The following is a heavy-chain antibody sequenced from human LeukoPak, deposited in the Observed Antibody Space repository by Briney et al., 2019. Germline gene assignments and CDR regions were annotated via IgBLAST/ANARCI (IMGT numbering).Heavy chain of an antibody. J-gene: IGHJ5*02. CDR3: ARSWRTKRWLQLKNNWFDP. D-gene: IGHD5-24*01. V-gene: IGHV4-59*11. CDR2: IYYSGST. Sequence: SETLSLTCTVSGGSISSHYWSWIRHPPGKGPERIGYIYYSGSTNYNPSLKSRVTISVDTSKNQCSLKLSSVTAADTAVYYCARSWRTKRWLQLKNNWFDPWGQGTLVTVSS. CDR1: GGSISSHY.